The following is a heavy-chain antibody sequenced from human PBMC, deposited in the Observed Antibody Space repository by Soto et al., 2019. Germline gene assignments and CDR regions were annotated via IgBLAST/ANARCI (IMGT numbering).Heavy chain of an antibody. Sequence: GESLKISCAASGFTFSSYGMHWVRQAPGKGLEWVAVISYDGSNKYYADSVKGRFTISRDNSKNTLYLQMNSLRAEDTAVYYCAKDYYYDSSGYLFDYWGQGTLVTVSS. CDR2: ISYDGSNK. V-gene: IGHV3-30*18. CDR3: AKDYYYDSSGYLFDY. J-gene: IGHJ4*02. D-gene: IGHD3-22*01. CDR1: GFTFSSYG.